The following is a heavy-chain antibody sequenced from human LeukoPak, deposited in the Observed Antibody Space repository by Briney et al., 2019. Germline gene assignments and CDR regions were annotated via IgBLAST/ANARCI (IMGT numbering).Heavy chain of an antibody. Sequence: GGSLRLSCAASGFTFTNYWMTWVRQAPGKGLEWVANIKQDGSVKYYVDSVKGRFTISRDNAKNSLYLQMSSLRAEDTAVYNCARIGYSSSSLDFWGRGTLVTVSS. CDR1: GFTFTNYW. CDR2: IKQDGSVK. J-gene: IGHJ4*02. V-gene: IGHV3-7*03. D-gene: IGHD6-6*01. CDR3: ARIGYSSSSLDF.